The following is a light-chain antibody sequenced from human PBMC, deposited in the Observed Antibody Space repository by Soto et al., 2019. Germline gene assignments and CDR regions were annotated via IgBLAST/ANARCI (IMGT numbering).Light chain of an antibody. V-gene: IGKV3-15*01. CDR1: QNVYNN. CDR3: QQCRNWPLT. J-gene: IGKJ4*01. Sequence: EIVMTQSPATLSVSPGEGXXLSCKASQNVYNNLAWYQQRPGQPPRLLIYDASTRATGISARFSGSGYGTEFTLTISSLQSEDFAVYFCQQCRNWPLTFGGGTKV. CDR2: DAS.